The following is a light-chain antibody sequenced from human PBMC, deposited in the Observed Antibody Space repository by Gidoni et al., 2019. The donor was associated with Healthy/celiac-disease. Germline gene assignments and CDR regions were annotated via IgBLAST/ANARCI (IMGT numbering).Light chain of an antibody. Sequence: DIQMTQSPSTLSASVGDRVTITCRASQSISSWLAWYQRKPGKAPKLLIYKASSLESGVPSRFSGSGSGTEFTLTISSLQPDDFATYYCQQYNSFIKTFGQGTKVEIK. J-gene: IGKJ1*01. CDR2: KAS. CDR1: QSISSW. CDR3: QQYNSFIKT. V-gene: IGKV1-5*03.